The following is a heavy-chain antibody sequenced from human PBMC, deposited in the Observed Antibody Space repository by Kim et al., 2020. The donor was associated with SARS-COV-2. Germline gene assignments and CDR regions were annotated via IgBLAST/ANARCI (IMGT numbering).Heavy chain of an antibody. D-gene: IGHD3-10*01. Sequence: SETLSLTCAVYGGSFSGYYWSWIRQPPGKGLEWIGEINHRGRTNYNPSLKSRVTISVDTSKNQFSLKMSSVTAADTAVYYCARGGITMVRGMTIGPLVYWGQGTLVTVSS. CDR3: ARGGITMVRGMTIGPLVY. J-gene: IGHJ4*02. V-gene: IGHV4-34*01. CDR1: GGSFSGYY. CDR2: INHRGRT.